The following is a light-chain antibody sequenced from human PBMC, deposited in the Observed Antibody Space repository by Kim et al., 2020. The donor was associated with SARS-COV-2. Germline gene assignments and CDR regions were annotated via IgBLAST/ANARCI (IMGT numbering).Light chain of an antibody. CDR1: QSVSSN. Sequence: EIVMTQSPATLSVSPGERATLSCRASQSVSSNLAWYQQKLGQGPRLLIYGASTRATGIPARFSGSGSGTEFTLTINSLQSEDFAVYYCQQYNKWPRTFGQGTKLEI. CDR3: QQYNKWPRT. V-gene: IGKV3-15*01. J-gene: IGKJ1*01. CDR2: GAS.